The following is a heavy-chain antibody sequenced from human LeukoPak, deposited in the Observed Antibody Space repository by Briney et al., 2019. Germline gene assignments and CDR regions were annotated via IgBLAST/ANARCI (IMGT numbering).Heavy chain of an antibody. CDR1: GYTSTSYG. V-gene: IGHV1-18*01. CDR2: ISAYNGNT. CDR3: ARGSDHIVVVPAARAANYMDV. J-gene: IGHJ6*03. Sequence: ASVKVSCKASGYTSTSYGISWVRQAPGQGREWMGWISAYNGNTNYAQKLQGRVTMTTDTSTSTAYMELRSLRSDDTAVYYCARGSDHIVVVPAARAANYMDVWGKGTTVTVSS. D-gene: IGHD2-2*01.